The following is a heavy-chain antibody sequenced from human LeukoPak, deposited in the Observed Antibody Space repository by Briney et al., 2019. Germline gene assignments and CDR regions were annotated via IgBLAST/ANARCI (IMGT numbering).Heavy chain of an antibody. CDR2: ISSNNGDT. V-gene: IGHV1-18*01. CDR3: ARGNYYDSSGYSPEPYYFYYHMDV. Sequence: ASVKVSCKSSGYAFTTYGITWVRQAPGQGLEWMGWISSNNGDTNYAQKLQGRLTMTTDTSTSTVYMQLRSLRLDDTAVYYCARGNYYDSSGYSPEPYYFYYHMDVWGKGTTVIVSS. D-gene: IGHD3-22*01. CDR1: GYAFTTYG. J-gene: IGHJ6*03.